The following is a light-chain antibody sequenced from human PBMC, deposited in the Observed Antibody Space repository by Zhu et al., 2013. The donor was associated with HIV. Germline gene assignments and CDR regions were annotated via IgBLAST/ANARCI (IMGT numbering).Light chain of an antibody. CDR3: QQSNIWPWT. J-gene: IGKJ1*01. CDR1: QNIGDS. Sequence: IQLTQSPSTLSASVGDRVTITCRASQNIGDSVAWYQQKPRKAPKLLIYAASSLQSGVPSRFSGSGSGTEFTLTISSLQSEDFAVYYCQQSNIWPWTFGQGTKVEIQ. V-gene: IGKV1-5*01. CDR2: AAS.